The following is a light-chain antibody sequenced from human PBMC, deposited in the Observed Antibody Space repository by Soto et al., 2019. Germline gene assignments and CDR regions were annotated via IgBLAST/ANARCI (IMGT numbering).Light chain of an antibody. CDR2: DAS. CDR1: QSISTF. V-gene: IGKV3-11*01. CDR3: PQCINWPRAFT. J-gene: IGKJ2*01. Sequence: EIVLAQAPATLSLSPGESATLSCRANQSISTFLTGHQQKPGQAPTLIIFDASNSATGNPARFRGSGSGTDFTLSSSSLETEDFATDYCPQCINWPRAFTCGQGTTLEIK.